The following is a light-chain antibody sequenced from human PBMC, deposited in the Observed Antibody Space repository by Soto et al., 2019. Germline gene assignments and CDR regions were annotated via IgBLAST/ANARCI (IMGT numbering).Light chain of an antibody. CDR2: GAS. CDR3: QQYGRSPLT. J-gene: IGKJ4*01. V-gene: IGKV3-20*01. Sequence: EIVLTQSPGTLSLSPGDRATLSCRASQSVSGSYLAWYQQKPGQAPRLLIYGASSRATGIPDRFSGSGSGTDFTLTIRRLEPEDVAVYYCQQYGRSPLTFGGGTKVAIK. CDR1: QSVSGSY.